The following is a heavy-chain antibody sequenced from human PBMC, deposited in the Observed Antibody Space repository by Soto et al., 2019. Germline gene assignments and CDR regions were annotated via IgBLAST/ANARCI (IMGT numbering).Heavy chain of an antibody. CDR1: GYTFTSYG. D-gene: IGHD4-4*01. Sequence: ASVKVSCKASGYTFTSYGISWVRQAPGQGLEWMGWISAYNGNTNYAQKLQGRVTMTTDTSTSTAYMELRSLRSDDTAVYYCARDLHSNYHDAFDIWGQGTMVTVSS. CDR3: ARDLHSNYHDAFDI. V-gene: IGHV1-18*01. J-gene: IGHJ3*02. CDR2: ISAYNGNT.